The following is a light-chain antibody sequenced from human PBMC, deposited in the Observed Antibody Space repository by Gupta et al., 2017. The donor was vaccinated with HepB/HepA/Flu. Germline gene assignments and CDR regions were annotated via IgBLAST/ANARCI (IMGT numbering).Light chain of an antibody. J-gene: IGKJ4*01. CDR2: AAS. Sequence: DIQMTQSPSSLSASVGDRVTITCRASQSISSYLNWYQQKPGKAPKLLIYAASSLKSGVPSRFSGSGSGTDFTLTISSLQPEDFATYYCQQSYSTPPRTFGGGTKVEIK. CDR3: QQSYSTPPRT. V-gene: IGKV1-39*01. CDR1: QSISSY.